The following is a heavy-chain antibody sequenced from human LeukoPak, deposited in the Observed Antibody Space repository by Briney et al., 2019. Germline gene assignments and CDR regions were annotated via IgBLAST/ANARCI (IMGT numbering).Heavy chain of an antibody. V-gene: IGHV3-23*01. J-gene: IGHJ3*02. D-gene: IGHD3-10*01. CDR1: GFTFNNYA. Sequence: PGGSLRLSCAASGFTFNNYAMNWVRQAPGKGLEWVSSISGGGETTYYADSAKGRFTISRVNSKNTLYLQMNSLRAEDTAVYYCAKEVTLLWFEPPFHAFDIWGQGTMVTVSS. CDR2: ISGGGETT. CDR3: AKEVTLLWFEPPFHAFDI.